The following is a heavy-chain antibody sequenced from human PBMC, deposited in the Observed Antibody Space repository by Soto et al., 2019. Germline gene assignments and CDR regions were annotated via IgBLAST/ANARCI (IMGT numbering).Heavy chain of an antibody. D-gene: IGHD2-8*01. CDR2: ISYDGSNK. J-gene: IGHJ3*02. CDR3: ATLNMVYVGFTVLDI. V-gene: IGHV3-30*03. Sequence: QVQLVESGGGVVQPGTSLRLSCAASGFTFSNYAMHWVRQAPGKGLEWVAVISYDGSNKYYGDSGKGRFTISRDNSKKRLYLTMSSLRSEDTAVYYCATLNMVYVGFTVLDIWGQGTVVTVSS. CDR1: GFTFSNYA.